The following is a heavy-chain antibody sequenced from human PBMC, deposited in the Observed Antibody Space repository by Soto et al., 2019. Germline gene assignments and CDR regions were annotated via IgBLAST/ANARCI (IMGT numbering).Heavy chain of an antibody. CDR2: IYYSGST. CDR3: ARDHSLGTIGYYYGMDV. D-gene: IGHD5-12*01. CDR1: GGSISSYD. J-gene: IGHJ6*02. Sequence: SETLSLTCTVSGGSISSYDWSWIRPPPGKGLEWIGYIYYSGSTNYNPSLKSRVTISVDTSKNQFSLKLSSVTAADTAVYYCARDHSLGTIGYYYGMDVWGQGTLVTVSS. V-gene: IGHV4-59*01.